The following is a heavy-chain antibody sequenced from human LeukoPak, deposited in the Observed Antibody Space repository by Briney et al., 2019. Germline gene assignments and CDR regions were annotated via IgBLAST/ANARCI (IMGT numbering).Heavy chain of an antibody. V-gene: IGHV1-2*06. J-gene: IGHJ4*02. CDR3: AREIGRVVAAVDY. CDR1: GYTFTGYY. Sequence: ASVKVSCKASGYTFTGYYMHWVRQAPGQGLEWMGRINPNSGGTNYAQKFQGRVTMTRETSISTAYMELSRLRSDDTAVYYCAREIGRVVAAVDYWGQGTLVTVSS. D-gene: IGHD2-15*01. CDR2: INPNSGGT.